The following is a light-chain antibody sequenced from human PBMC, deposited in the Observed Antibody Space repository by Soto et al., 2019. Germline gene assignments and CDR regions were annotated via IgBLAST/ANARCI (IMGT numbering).Light chain of an antibody. CDR1: QTVNKNY. CDR2: GAS. V-gene: IGKV3-20*01. J-gene: IGKJ1*01. Sequence: EIVLTQSPGTLSLSPGERATLSCRASQTVNKNYLVWYQQKPGQAPRLLIYGASTRATGIPERFSGRGSGADFTLTISRVEPEDFAVYHCQQYDNSVWTFGQGTKVEI. CDR3: QQYDNSVWT.